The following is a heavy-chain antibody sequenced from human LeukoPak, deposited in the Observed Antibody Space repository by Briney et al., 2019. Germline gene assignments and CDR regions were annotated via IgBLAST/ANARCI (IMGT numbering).Heavy chain of an antibody. D-gene: IGHD3-10*01. CDR2: INSASGST. Sequence: ASVKVSCKASGFTFTKFYFHWVRQAPGQGLEWMGIINSASGSTTYAQTLHGRVTMTRDTSTSTVYLELSSLRSEDTAVYFCARDLNPQPFGMRAFDIWGQGTMVTASS. J-gene: IGHJ3*02. CDR3: ARDLNPQPFGMRAFDI. CDR1: GFTFTKFY. V-gene: IGHV1-46*01.